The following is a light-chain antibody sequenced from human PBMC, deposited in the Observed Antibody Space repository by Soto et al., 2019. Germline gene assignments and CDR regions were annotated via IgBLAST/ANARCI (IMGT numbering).Light chain of an antibody. CDR1: QGIRND. CDR2: AAS. Sequence: DIQMTQSPSSLSASVGDRVTITCRASQGIRNDLAWYHQKPGKAPKRLIYAASTLQSGVPSRFSGSGSGTEFTLTISSLQPEDFATYYCLQHNSYPITFGQGTRLEIK. J-gene: IGKJ5*01. CDR3: LQHNSYPIT. V-gene: IGKV1-17*01.